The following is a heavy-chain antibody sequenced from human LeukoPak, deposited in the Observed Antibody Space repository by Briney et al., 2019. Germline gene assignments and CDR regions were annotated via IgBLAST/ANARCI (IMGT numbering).Heavy chain of an antibody. D-gene: IGHD2-21*01. Sequence: PSETLSLTCTVSGGPVSSGNFYWTWIRQPAGNQLEWIGRIHTSGNTNHNPSLWSRVTISTDTSKSQFSLTLNFVTAADTAVYYCARDRGGDSFDIWGQGTTVTVSS. J-gene: IGHJ3*02. V-gene: IGHV4-61*02. CDR3: ARDRGGDSFDI. CDR2: IHTSGNT. CDR1: GGPVSSGNFY.